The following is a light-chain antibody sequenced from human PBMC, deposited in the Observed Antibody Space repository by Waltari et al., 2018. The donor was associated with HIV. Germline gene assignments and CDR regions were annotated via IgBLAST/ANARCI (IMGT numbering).Light chain of an antibody. CDR1: QGVSNY. V-gene: IGKV1-9*01. J-gene: IGKJ3*01. CDR3: QQLNSIPSPFT. CDR2: SAS. Sequence: DIQLTQSPSFLSASVGDRVTITCRASQGVSNYLAWYQQKPGKAPKLLIYSASTLQSGVPSRFSGRKSGTEFTLTISSLQPEDFATYYCQQLNSIPSPFTFGPGTKVDIK.